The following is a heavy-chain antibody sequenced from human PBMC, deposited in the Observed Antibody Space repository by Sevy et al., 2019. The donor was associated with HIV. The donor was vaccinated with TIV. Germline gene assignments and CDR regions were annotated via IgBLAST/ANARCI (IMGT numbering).Heavy chain of an antibody. V-gene: IGHV1-24*01. Sequence: ASVKVSCKVSGYTLTELSMHWVRQAPGKGLEWMGTFDPEDDETIYAQKFQGRVTMTEGTSTDTAYMELSSLRSEDTAVYYCATTKDYYDSSGYPFDYWGQGTLVTVSS. D-gene: IGHD3-22*01. CDR3: ATTKDYYDSSGYPFDY. CDR2: FDPEDDET. CDR1: GYTLTELS. J-gene: IGHJ4*02.